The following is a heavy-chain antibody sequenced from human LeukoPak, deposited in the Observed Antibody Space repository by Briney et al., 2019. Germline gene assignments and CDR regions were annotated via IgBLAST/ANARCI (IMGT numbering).Heavy chain of an antibody. J-gene: IGHJ4*02. Sequence: KPSETLSLTCTVSGGSVSAFYWSWIWQPPGKGLQWIGYVSYTGSTNHTGSTNYNPSLKSRVNISVDTSNNQFSLKLSSLTAADTAVYFCARNRVATIYGKFDYWGQGTLVTVSS. V-gene: IGHV4-59*02. CDR3: ARNRVATIYGKFDY. D-gene: IGHD5-12*01. CDR2: VSYTGST. CDR1: GGSVSAFY.